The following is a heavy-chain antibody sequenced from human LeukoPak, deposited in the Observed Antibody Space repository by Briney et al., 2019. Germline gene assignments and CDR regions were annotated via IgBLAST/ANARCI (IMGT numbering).Heavy chain of an antibody. CDR3: ARDGGSGWYDY. D-gene: IGHD6-19*01. CDR2: MHPSGST. Sequence: SETLSLTCTVSGGSINNYYWSWIRQPAGKGLEWIGRMHPSGSTNYSPSLKSQLTVSLDTSKNQFSLKLTSVTAADTAMYYCARDGGSGWYDYWGQGTLVTVSS. J-gene: IGHJ4*02. V-gene: IGHV4-4*07. CDR1: GGSINNYY.